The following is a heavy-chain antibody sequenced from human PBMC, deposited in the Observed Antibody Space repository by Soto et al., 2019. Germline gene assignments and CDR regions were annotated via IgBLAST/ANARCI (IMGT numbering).Heavy chain of an antibody. V-gene: IGHV1-2*02. CDR2: LNPATGAA. CDR3: ARGGGVGVAGSAAFDM. CDR1: GYPVTAYY. Sequence: QLHLVQSGAVVKKPGASVTVSCSASGYPVTAYYMHWVRQAPGRGLEWVGGLNPATGAAKHTQASPGRVTLARDPSTSPVFMELSGLTSEDPAVFYCARGGGVGVAGSAAFDMWGQGTLVTVSS. J-gene: IGHJ3*02. D-gene: IGHD3-3*01.